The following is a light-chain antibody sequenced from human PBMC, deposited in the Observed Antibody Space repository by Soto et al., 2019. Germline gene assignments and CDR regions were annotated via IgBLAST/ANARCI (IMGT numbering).Light chain of an antibody. Sequence: EIEMTQSPASLSVSLRESATISCRASQGVSSNFAWYRQKPGKVPTLLIYRASTLQSGIPARFSGSGSGIEFTLTISSLQSEDFAIYYCQQYDNSPYTFGQGTKLEIK. CDR3: QQYDNSPYT. V-gene: IGKV3-15*01. CDR2: RAS. CDR1: QGVSSN. J-gene: IGKJ1*01.